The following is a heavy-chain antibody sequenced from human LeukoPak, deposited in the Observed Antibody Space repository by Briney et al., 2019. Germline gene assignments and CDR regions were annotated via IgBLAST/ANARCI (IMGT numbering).Heavy chain of an antibody. CDR3: ARGGRYSYATFDY. CDR2: INSDGSST. Sequence: GGSLRLSCAASGFTFSSYWMHWLRQAPGKGLVWVSRINSDGSSTSYADSVKGRFTISRDNAKNTLYLQMNSLRAEDTAVYYCARGGRYSYATFDYWGQGTLVTVSS. CDR1: GFTFSSYW. V-gene: IGHV3-74*01. J-gene: IGHJ4*02. D-gene: IGHD5-18*01.